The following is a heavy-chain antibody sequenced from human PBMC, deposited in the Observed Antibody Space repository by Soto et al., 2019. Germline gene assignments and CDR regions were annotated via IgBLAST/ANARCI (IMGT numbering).Heavy chain of an antibody. J-gene: IGHJ6*03. D-gene: IGHD3-3*01. CDR1: GYTFTRYG. CDR3: ARIPIYDFWSDLIDYYTDV. CDR2: ISAYNGNT. V-gene: IGHV1-18*01. Sequence: SVKVSCKASGYTFTRYGISWVRQALGQGLEWMGWISAYNGNTNYAQKLQGRVTMTTDTSTSTAYMELRSLRSDDTAVYYCARIPIYDFWSDLIDYYTDVWGQGTTVTVS.